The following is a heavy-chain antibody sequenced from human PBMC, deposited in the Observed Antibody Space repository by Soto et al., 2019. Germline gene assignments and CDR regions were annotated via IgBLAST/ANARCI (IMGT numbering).Heavy chain of an antibody. CDR2: IYSGGST. D-gene: IGHD6-6*01. J-gene: IGHJ6*02. CDR3: ARDLRSSPLYYYYGMDV. CDR1: GFTVSSNY. V-gene: IGHV3-53*01. Sequence: GGSLRLSCAASGFTVSSNYMSWVRQAPGKGLEWVSVIYSGGSTYYADSVKGRFTISRDNSKNTLYLQMNSLRAEDTAVYYCARDLRSSPLYYYYGMDVWGQGTTVTVSS.